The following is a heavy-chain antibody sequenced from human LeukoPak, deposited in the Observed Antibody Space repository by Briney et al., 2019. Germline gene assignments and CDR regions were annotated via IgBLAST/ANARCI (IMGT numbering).Heavy chain of an antibody. CDR2: MNPNSGNT. V-gene: IGHV1-8*02. Sequence: EASVKVSCKASGYTITSYAMHWVRQAPGQRLEWMGWMNPNSGNTGYAQKFQGRVTMTRNTSISTAYMELSSLRSEDTAVYYCARGSRVTLYYYYGMDVWGQGTTVTVSS. J-gene: IGHJ6*02. CDR1: GYTITSYA. CDR3: ARGSRVTLYYYYGMDV. D-gene: IGHD1-14*01.